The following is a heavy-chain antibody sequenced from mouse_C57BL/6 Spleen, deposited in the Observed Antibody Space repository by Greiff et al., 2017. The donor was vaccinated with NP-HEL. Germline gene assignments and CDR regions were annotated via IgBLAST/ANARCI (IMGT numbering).Heavy chain of an antibody. CDR3: TTDSSGYVRFAY. CDR1: GFNIKDDY. J-gene: IGHJ3*01. Sequence: EVQLQQSGAELVRPGASVKLSCTASGFNIKDDYMHWVKQRPEQGLEWIGWIDPENGDTEYASKFQGKATITADTSSNTAYLQLSSLTSEDTAVYYCTTDSSGYVRFAYWGQGTLVTVSA. D-gene: IGHD3-2*02. CDR2: IDPENGDT. V-gene: IGHV14-4*01.